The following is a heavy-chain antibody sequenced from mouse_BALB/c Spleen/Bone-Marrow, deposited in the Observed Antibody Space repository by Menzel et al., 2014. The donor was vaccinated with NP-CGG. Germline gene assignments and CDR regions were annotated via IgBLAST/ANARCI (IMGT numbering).Heavy chain of an antibody. Sequence: EVNVVESGGGLVKGGGSLKLSCAASGFTFSSYGMSWVRHTPEKRLEWVATISGGGSYTYYPDSVKGRFTISRDNAKNNLYLQMSSLRSEDTALYYCARQNGNCGNYYALDYWGQGTSVTVSP. CDR1: GFTFSSYG. V-gene: IGHV5-9-2*01. CDR2: ISGGGSYT. CDR3: ARQNGNCGNYYALDY. J-gene: IGHJ4*01. D-gene: IGHD2-1*01.